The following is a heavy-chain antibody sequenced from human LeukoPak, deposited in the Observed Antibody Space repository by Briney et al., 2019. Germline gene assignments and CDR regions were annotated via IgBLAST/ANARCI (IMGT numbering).Heavy chain of an antibody. J-gene: IGHJ6*03. CDR3: ARVGEDIVVVPAAPCYMDV. Sequence: GGSLRLSCAASGFTFSSYWMSWVRQAPGKGLEWVANIKQDGSEKYYVDSVKGRFTISRDNAKNSLYLQMNSLRAEDTAVYYCARVGEDIVVVPAAPCYMDVWGKGTTVTVSS. CDR2: IKQDGSEK. CDR1: GFTFSSYW. D-gene: IGHD2-2*01. V-gene: IGHV3-7*01.